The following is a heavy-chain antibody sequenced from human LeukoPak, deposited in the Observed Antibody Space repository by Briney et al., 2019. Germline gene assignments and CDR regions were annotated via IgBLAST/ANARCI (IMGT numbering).Heavy chain of an antibody. J-gene: IGHJ5*02. D-gene: IGHD6-6*01. CDR1: GITVTDYF. CDR3: VGHSSSSVGWFAP. V-gene: IGHV1-2*02. CDR2: INAHNGGA. Sequence: ATVKLSCKASGITVTDYFIHWVRQAPGQGLEWMGWINAHNGGANSAQKFQGRVTMTKHSSINKVSMDLTRLTSDDTAIFYCVGHSSSSVGWFAPWGQGTLVTVP.